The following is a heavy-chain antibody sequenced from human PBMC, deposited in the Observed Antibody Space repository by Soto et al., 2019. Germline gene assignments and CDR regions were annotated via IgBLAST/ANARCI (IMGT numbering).Heavy chain of an antibody. V-gene: IGHV4-4*07. CDR1: GASISGYY. CDR2: IYATGTT. CDR3: VRDGTKTLRDWFDP. J-gene: IGHJ5*02. D-gene: IGHD1-1*01. Sequence: PSETLSLTCTVSGASISGYYWSWIRKSAGKGLEWIGRIYATGTTDYNPSLRSRVMMSVDTSKKQFSLKLRSVTAADTAVYYCVRDGTKTLRDWFDPWGQGISVTVSS.